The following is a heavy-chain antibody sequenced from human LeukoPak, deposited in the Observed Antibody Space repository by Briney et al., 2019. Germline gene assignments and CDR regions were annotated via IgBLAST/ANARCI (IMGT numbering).Heavy chain of an antibody. Sequence: ASVKVSCKASGYTFTSYGISWVRQAPGQGLEWMGWISAYNGNTNYAQKLQGRVTMTTDTSTSTAYTELRSLRSDDTAVYYCARVGLRMATIAGGAFDIWGQGTMVTVSS. CDR2: ISAYNGNT. CDR1: GYTFTSYG. D-gene: IGHD5-12*01. V-gene: IGHV1-18*01. J-gene: IGHJ3*02. CDR3: ARVGLRMATIAGGAFDI.